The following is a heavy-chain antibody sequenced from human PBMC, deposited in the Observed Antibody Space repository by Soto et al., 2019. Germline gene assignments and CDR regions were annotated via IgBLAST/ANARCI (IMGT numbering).Heavy chain of an antibody. CDR1: GGSISSYY. CDR2: IYYSGST. J-gene: IGHJ6*02. D-gene: IGHD2-8*01. Sequence: QVQLQESGPGLVKPSETLSLTCTVSGGSISSYYWSWIRQPPGKGLEWIGYIYYSGSTNYNPSLKSRVTISVDTSKNQFSLKLSSVTAADTAVYYCARDRNDRHCTNGVCSTRGSYYYGMDVWGQGTTVTVSS. CDR3: ARDRNDRHCTNGVCSTRGSYYYGMDV. V-gene: IGHV4-59*01.